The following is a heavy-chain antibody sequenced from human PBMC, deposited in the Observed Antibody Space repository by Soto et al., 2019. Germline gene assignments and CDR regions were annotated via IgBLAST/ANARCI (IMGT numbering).Heavy chain of an antibody. CDR1: GFTFSHYA. Sequence: SGRLSCPSAGFTFSHYAMHCVRQAPGKGLEGVAVISDDGSNKYYADPVKGRFAISRDNSKNTLYVQLNSLRAEDTAVYYCAREVILTGYRYGNLDHWGQGTLVTVSS. V-gene: IGHV3-30*09. CDR3: AREVILTGYRYGNLDH. J-gene: IGHJ4*02. CDR2: ISDDGSNK. D-gene: IGHD3-9*01.